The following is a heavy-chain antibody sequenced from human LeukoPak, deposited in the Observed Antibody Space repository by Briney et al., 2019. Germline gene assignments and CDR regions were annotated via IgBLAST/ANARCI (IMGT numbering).Heavy chain of an antibody. CDR2: ISASGDNT. V-gene: IGHV3-23*01. CDR3: AKRFCSATRCFHFDY. Sequence: PAGSLRLSCAASGLTFAGYDMSWVCQAPGKGLEWVSTISASGDNTYYAGSVKGRFTISRDNSKNTLYLQMDSLRTEDTAVYYCAKRFCSATRCFHFDYWGQGTLVTVSP. D-gene: IGHD2-2*01. J-gene: IGHJ4*02. CDR1: GLTFAGYD.